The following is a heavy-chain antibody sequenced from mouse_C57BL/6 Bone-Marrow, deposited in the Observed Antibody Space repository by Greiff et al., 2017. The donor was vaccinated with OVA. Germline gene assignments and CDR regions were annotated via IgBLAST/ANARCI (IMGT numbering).Heavy chain of an antibody. CDR1: GYTFTSYT. CDR2: INPSSGYT. J-gene: IGHJ2*01. Sequence: QVHVKQSGAELARPGASVKMSCKASGYTFTSYTMHWVKQRPGQGLEWIGYINPSSGYTKYNQKFKDKATLTADKSSSTAYMQLSSLTSEDSAVYYCARGLWSRCGYWGQGTTLTVSS. D-gene: IGHD6-1*01. CDR3: ARGLWSRCGY. V-gene: IGHV1-4*01.